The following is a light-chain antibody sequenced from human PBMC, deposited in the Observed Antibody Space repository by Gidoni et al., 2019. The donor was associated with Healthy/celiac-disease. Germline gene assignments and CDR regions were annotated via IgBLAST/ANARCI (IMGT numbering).Light chain of an antibody. J-gene: IGKJ5*01. CDR2: LGS. CDR1: QRLLHGNGYNY. Sequence: DIVMTQSPLSLPVTPGEPASISCRSSQRLLHGNGYNYLDWYLQKPGQSPQLLIYLGSNRASGVPDRFSGSGSGTDFTLKISRVEAEDVGVYYCMQALQTPPTFGQGTRLEIK. CDR3: MQALQTPPT. V-gene: IGKV2-28*01.